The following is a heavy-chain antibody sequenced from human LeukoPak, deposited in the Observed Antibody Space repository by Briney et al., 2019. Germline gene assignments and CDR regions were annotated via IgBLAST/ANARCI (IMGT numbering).Heavy chain of an antibody. Sequence: GSLRLSCAASGFTFSSYAMSWVRQAPGKGLEWVSAISGSGGSTYYADSVKGRFTISRDNSKNTLYLQMNSLRAEDTAVDYCAKDHLYSTSSYFDYWGQGTMVTVSS. V-gene: IGHV3-23*01. J-gene: IGHJ4*02. D-gene: IGHD6-6*01. CDR2: ISGSGGST. CDR1: GFTFSSYA. CDR3: AKDHLYSTSSYFDY.